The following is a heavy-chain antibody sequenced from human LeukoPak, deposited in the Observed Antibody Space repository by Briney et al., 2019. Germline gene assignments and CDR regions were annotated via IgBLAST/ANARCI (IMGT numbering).Heavy chain of an antibody. Sequence: GGSLRLSCAASGFTFSSYWMHWVRQAPGKGLMWVSRINGDGSGTSYADSVKGRFTFSRDNAKNTLYLQMNSLRAEDTAVYYCARDGYSSSFYFDYWGQGTLVTVSS. CDR2: INGDGSGT. D-gene: IGHD6-6*01. CDR3: ARDGYSSSFYFDY. CDR1: GFTFSSYW. J-gene: IGHJ4*02. V-gene: IGHV3-74*01.